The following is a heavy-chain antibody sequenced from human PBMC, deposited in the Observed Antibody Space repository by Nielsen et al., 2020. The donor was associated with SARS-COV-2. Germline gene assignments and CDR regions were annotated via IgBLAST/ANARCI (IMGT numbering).Heavy chain of an antibody. CDR2: INAGNGNT. V-gene: IGHV1-3*01. Sequence: ASVKVSCKASGYTFTSYAMHWVRQAPGQRLEWMGWINAGNGNTKYSQKFQGIVTITRDTSASTAYMELSSLRSEDTAVYYCARADSGSYYLSSAFDIWGQGTMVTVSS. CDR3: ARADSGSYYLSSAFDI. CDR1: GYTFTSYA. D-gene: IGHD1-26*01. J-gene: IGHJ3*02.